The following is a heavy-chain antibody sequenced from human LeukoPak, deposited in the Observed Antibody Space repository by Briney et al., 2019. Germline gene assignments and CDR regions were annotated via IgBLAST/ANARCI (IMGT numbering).Heavy chain of an antibody. CDR2: IKHDGSEK. V-gene: IGHV3-7*04. J-gene: IGHJ4*02. CDR1: GLTFSIYW. CDR3: ATDLGSSRPNY. D-gene: IGHD6-13*01. Sequence: GGSLRLSCAASGLTFSIYWMSWVRQAPGKGLEWVANIKHDGSEKYYVDSVKGRFTISRDNAKNSLYLQMNSLRAEDTAVYYCATDLGSSRPNYWGQGTLVTVSS.